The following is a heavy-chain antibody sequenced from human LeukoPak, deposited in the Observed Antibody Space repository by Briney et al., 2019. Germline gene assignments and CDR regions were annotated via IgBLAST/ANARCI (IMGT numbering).Heavy chain of an antibody. Sequence: GGSLRLSCAASGFTFSSYGMSWVRQAPGKGLEWVSAISGSGGSTYYADSVKGRFTISRDNSKNTLYLQMNSLGAGDTAVYYCARGGDRDYWGQGTLVTVSS. CDR3: ARGGDRDY. J-gene: IGHJ4*02. CDR2: ISGSGGST. CDR1: GFTFSSYG. V-gene: IGHV3-23*01.